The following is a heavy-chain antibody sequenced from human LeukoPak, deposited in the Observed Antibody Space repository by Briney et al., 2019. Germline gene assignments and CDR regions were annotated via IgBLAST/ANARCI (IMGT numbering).Heavy chain of an antibody. CDR3: ARAGGDYVTDY. V-gene: IGHV4-59*01. J-gene: IGHJ4*02. Sequence: SETLSLTCTVSGGSNSSYYWSWIRQPPGKGLEWIGYIYYSGSTNYNPSLKSRVTISVDTSKNQFSLKLSSVTAADTAVYYCARAGGDYVTDYGGQETLVTVSS. CDR2: IYYSGST. D-gene: IGHD4-17*01. CDR1: GGSNSSYY.